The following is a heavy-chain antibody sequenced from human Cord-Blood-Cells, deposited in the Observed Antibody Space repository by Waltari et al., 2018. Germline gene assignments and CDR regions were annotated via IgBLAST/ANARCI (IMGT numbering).Heavy chain of an antibody. Sequence: QVQLVQSGAEVKKPGASVKVACKAPGYTLTSYDINCVQQATGQGLEWMGWMNPNSGNTGYAQKFQGRVTITRNTSISTAYMELSSLRSEDTAVYYCARGLGGSYVGFDIWGQGTMVTVSS. CDR1: GYTLTSYD. V-gene: IGHV1-8*03. D-gene: IGHD1-26*01. CDR2: MNPNSGNT. J-gene: IGHJ3*02. CDR3: ARGLGGSYVGFDI.